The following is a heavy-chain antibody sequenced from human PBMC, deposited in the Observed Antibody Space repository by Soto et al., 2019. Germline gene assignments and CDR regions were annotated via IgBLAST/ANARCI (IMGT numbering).Heavy chain of an antibody. CDR1: GFTVSSYH. CDR2: LYSAGSA. Sequence: GGSLRLSCAASGFTVSSYHMSWVRQAPGKGLEWVSVLYSAGSADFADSVEGRFTISRDNSKNTLYLQMSSLRAEDTAVYYCARVHSSSYHYFVYWGQGTLDTVSS. J-gene: IGHJ4*02. D-gene: IGHD6-13*01. V-gene: IGHV3-66*01. CDR3: ARVHSSSYHYFVY.